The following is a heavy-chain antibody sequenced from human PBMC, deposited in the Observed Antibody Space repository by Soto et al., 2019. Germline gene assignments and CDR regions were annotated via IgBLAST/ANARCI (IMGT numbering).Heavy chain of an antibody. V-gene: IGHV1-18*01. D-gene: IGHD2-2*01. Sequence: ASVKVSCKASGYTFTRSGISWVRQAPGQGLEWLGWINPDNGNTNYAQHLQGRVSLTTDTSTSTAYMDLRSLRSDDTAVDYCATAHAITTFRAHPIYQPGTDLWG. CDR1: GYTFTRSG. CDR2: INPDNGNT. J-gene: IGHJ6*02. CDR3: ATAHAITTFRAHPIYQPGTDL.